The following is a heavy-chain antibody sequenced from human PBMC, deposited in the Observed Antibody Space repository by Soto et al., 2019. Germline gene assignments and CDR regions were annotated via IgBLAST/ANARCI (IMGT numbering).Heavy chain of an antibody. V-gene: IGHV2-5*02. D-gene: IGHD3-22*01. CDR3: AHSLAGYYADAFDI. CDR1: GFSLSTSGVG. Sequence: QITLKESGPTLVKPTQTLTLTCTFSGFSLSTSGVGVGWIRQPPGKALEWLALICCDDDKRYSPSLNSRLTITTDTSKNHVVLTMTNMDPVATATYYCAHSLAGYYADAFDIWGQGTMVTVSS. CDR2: ICCDDDK. J-gene: IGHJ3*02.